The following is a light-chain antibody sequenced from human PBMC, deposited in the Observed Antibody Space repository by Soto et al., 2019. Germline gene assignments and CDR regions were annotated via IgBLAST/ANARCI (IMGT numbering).Light chain of an antibody. Sequence: QSVLTQPPSASGTPGQRVTISCSRNNSNVVNNAVNWYQHLPGTAPKLLIYSDTQRPSGVPDRFSGSKSGTSASLVISELQSEDEGDYYCAAWDGSHVVFGGGTKLTVL. J-gene: IGLJ2*01. CDR2: SDT. V-gene: IGLV1-44*01. CDR1: NSNVVNNA. CDR3: AAWDGSHVV.